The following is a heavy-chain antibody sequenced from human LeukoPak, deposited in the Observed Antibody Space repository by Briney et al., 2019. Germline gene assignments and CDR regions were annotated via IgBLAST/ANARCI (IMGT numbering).Heavy chain of an antibody. D-gene: IGHD2-21*02. CDR3: SRESAEATAKFDY. CDR1: GFTFGDYA. V-gene: IGHV3-49*04. J-gene: IGHJ4*02. Sequence: PGRPLRLSCTASGFTFGDYAMDWVRQAPGKGLEWVGFIRSKAYGGTTEYAASVKGRFTISRDDSKSIAYLQMNSLKTEDTAVYYCSRESAEATAKFDYWGQGTPVTLSS. CDR2: IRSKAYGGTT.